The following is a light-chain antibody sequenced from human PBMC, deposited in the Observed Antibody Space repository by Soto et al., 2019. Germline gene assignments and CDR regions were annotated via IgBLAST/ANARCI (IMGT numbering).Light chain of an antibody. CDR2: AAS. V-gene: IGKV3-20*01. CDR1: QSVSSSY. CDR3: QQYGSSRLT. J-gene: IGKJ1*01. Sequence: EIVLTQSPGTLSLSPGERTTLSCRASQSVSSSYLAWYQQKPGQAPRLLIYAASSRATGIPDRFSGSGSGTDFTLTISRLEPADFAVYYCQQYGSSRLTFGQGTKVEIK.